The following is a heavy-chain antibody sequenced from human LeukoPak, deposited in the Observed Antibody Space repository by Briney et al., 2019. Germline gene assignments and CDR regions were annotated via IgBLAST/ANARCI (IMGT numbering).Heavy chain of an antibody. V-gene: IGHV4-61*02. CDR3: AGNSNSVTLDAFDI. Sequence: SETLSLTCTVSGGSISSGSYYWSWIRQPAGKGLEWIGRIYSSGSTNYNPSLKSRVTISVATSLATSKNQFSLELSSVTAADTAVYYCAGNSNSVTLDAFDIWGQGTMVTVSS. CDR1: GGSISSGSYY. J-gene: IGHJ3*02. CDR2: IYSSGST. D-gene: IGHD4-23*01.